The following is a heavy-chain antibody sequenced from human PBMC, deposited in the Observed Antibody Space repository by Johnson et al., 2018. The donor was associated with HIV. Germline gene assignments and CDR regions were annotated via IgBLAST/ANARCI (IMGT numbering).Heavy chain of an antibody. Sequence: MLLVESGGGLVQPGGSLRLSCVASGFTFSSYAMHWIRQATGKGLEWVSAIGTAGDTYYPGSVKGRFTIYRDNSKNTLYLQMGSLRAENMSVYYCARCGITCVLVIPPGAVDLWGQGTTVTVSS. CDR3: ARCGITCVLVIPPGAVDL. J-gene: IGHJ3*01. D-gene: IGHD3-16*02. CDR2: IGTAGDT. CDR1: GFTFSSYA. V-gene: IGHV3-13*01.